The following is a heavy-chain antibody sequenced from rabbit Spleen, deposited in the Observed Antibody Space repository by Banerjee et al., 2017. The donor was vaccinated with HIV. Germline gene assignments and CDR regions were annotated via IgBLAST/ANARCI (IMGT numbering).Heavy chain of an antibody. Sequence: QEQLVESGGGLVKPEGSLTLTCTASGFDFSSYGVSWVRQVPGKGLEWIGYIDPVFGITYYANWVNGRFSISRENAQNTVFLQMTSLTAADTATYFCARDGAGGSYFALWGQGTLVTVS. CDR2: IDPVFGIT. CDR1: GFDFSSYG. CDR3: ARDGAGGSYFAL. V-gene: IGHV1S47*01. D-gene: IGHD8-1*01. J-gene: IGHJ4*01.